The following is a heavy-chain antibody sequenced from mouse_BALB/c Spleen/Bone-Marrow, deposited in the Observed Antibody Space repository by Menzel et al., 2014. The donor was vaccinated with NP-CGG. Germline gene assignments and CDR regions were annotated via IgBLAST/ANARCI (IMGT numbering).Heavy chain of an antibody. Sequence: QVQLQQSGAELVKPGASVKMSCKASGYTFTSYWMHWVKQRPGQGLEWIGVIDPSDSYTSYNQKFKGKATLTVDTSSSTAYMQLSSLTSEDSAVYYCTIYYRSFAHWGQGTLVTVSA. D-gene: IGHD2-14*01. CDR1: GYTFTSYW. J-gene: IGHJ3*01. V-gene: IGHV1S127*01. CDR2: IDPSDSYT. CDR3: TIYYRSFAH.